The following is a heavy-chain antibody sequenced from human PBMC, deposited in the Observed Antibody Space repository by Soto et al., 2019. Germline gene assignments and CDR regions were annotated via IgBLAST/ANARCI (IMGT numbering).Heavy chain of an antibody. CDR1: GYTFTSYY. CDR3: ARETRSAVAGDFLYYYGMDV. D-gene: IGHD6-19*01. CDR2: INPSGGST. V-gene: IGHV1-46*01. Sequence: ASVKVSCKASGYTFTSYYMHWVRQAPGQGLEWMGIINPSGGSTSYAQKFQGRVTMTRDTSTSTVYMELSSLRSEDTAVYYCARETRSAVAGDFLYYYGMDVWGQGTTVTVSS. J-gene: IGHJ6*02.